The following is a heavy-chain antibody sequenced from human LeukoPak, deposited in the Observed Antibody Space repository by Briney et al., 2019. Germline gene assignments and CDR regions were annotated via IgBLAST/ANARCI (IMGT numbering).Heavy chain of an antibody. V-gene: IGHV1-18*01. Sequence: ASVKVSCKASGGTFSSYAISWVRQAPGQGLEWMGWISGYNGQTEYSEKLQGRVTMTTDTSTGTAYMELRSLTFDDTAVYYCARDIAVSQFDYWGQGTLVTVSS. J-gene: IGHJ4*02. CDR1: GGTFSSYA. D-gene: IGHD1-14*01. CDR2: ISGYNGQT. CDR3: ARDIAVSQFDY.